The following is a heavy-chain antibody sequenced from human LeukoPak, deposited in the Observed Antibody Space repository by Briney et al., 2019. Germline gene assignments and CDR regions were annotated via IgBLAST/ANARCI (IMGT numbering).Heavy chain of an antibody. V-gene: IGHV1-2*02. CDR2: INPNSGGT. Sequence: ASVKVSCKASGYMFTGYYMHWARQAPGQGLEWMGWINPNSGGTNYAQKFQGRVTMTRDTSISTAYMGLNRLRSDDTAVYYCARVVAVTGTPVYYMDVWGKGTTVTVSS. CDR1: GYMFTGYY. CDR3: ARVVAVTGTPVYYMDV. D-gene: IGHD6-19*01. J-gene: IGHJ6*03.